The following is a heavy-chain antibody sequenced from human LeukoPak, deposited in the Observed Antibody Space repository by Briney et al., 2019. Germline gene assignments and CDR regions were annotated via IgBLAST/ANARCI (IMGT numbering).Heavy chain of an antibody. V-gene: IGHV1-24*01. D-gene: IGHD3-22*01. J-gene: IGHJ4*02. CDR1: GYTLTELS. CDR2: FDPEDGET. Sequence: ASVKVSCKVSGYTLTELSMHWVRQAPGKGLEWMGGFDPEDGETIYAQKFQGRVTMTEDTPTDTAYMELSSLRSEDTAVYYCATNGPIYYAGIESDYWGQGTLVTVSS. CDR3: ATNGPIYYAGIESDY.